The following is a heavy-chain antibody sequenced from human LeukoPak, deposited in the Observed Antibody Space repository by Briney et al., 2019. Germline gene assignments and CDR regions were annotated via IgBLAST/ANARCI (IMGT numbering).Heavy chain of an antibody. J-gene: IGHJ4*02. CDR2: ISVNEFDT. D-gene: IGHD3-9*01. CDR1: GFTFSHYA. V-gene: IGHV3-64*01. CDR3: ARDWLLDY. Sequence: GGSLRLSCTASGFTFSHYAMRWVRQAPGKGLEFVSAISVNEFDTYYASSVKDRSTISRDNSKNTLYLQMGRLGTEDTAVYYCARDWLLDYWGEGTLVTVSS.